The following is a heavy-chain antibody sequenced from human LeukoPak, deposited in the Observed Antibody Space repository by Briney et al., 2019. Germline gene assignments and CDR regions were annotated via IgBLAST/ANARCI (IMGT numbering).Heavy chain of an antibody. J-gene: IGHJ4*02. Sequence: PGGSLRLSCAASGFTFSSYSMNWVRQAPGKGLEWVSSISSSSSYIYYADSVKGRFTISRDNAKNSLYLQMNSLRAEDTAVYYCARGLSSSWPFDYWGQGTLVTVSS. D-gene: IGHD6-13*01. CDR1: GFTFSSYS. CDR3: ARGLSSSWPFDY. CDR2: ISSSSSYI. V-gene: IGHV3-21*01.